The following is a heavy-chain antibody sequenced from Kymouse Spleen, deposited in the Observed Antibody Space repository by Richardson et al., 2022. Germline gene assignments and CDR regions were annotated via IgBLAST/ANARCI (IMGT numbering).Heavy chain of an antibody. D-gene: IGHD6-13*01. CDR2: ISYDGSNK. CDR1: GFTFSSYG. J-gene: IGHJ6*02. V-gene: IGHV3-30*18. Sequence: QVQLVESGGGVVQPGRSLRLSCAASGFTFSSYGMHWVRQAPGKGLEWVAVISYDGSNKYYADSVKGRFTISRDNSKNTLYLQMNSLRAEDTAVYYCAKDQIAAASYGMDVWGQGTTVTVSS. CDR3: AKDQIAAASYGMDV.